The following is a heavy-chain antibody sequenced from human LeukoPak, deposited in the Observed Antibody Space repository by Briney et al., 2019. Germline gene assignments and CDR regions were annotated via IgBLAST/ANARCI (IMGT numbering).Heavy chain of an antibody. Sequence: SETLSLTCTVSGGSISSSSYYWGWIRQPPGKGLEWIGSIYYTGSTYYNPSLKSRVTISVDTSKNQFSLKLSSVTAADTAVYYCARALVNPTLDSWGQGTLVTVSS. J-gene: IGHJ5*01. CDR2: IYYTGST. CDR3: ARALVNPTLDS. CDR1: GGSISSSSYY. V-gene: IGHV4-39*07. D-gene: IGHD3-10*01.